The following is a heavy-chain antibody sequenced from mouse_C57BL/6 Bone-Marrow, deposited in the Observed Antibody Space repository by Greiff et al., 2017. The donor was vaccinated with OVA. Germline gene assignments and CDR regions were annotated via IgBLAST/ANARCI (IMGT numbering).Heavy chain of an antibody. CDR2: INPNTGGT. D-gene: IGHD1-1*01. CDR3: ARPDYGSSYVFYWYFDV. V-gene: IGHV1-18*01. J-gene: IGHJ1*03. CDR1: GYTFTDYN. Sequence: EVQLKESGPELVKPGASVKIPCKASGYTFTDYNMDWVKQSHGKSLEWIGDINPNTGGTIYNQKFKGPATLTVDKSSSTAYMELRSLTSEDTAVYYCARPDYGSSYVFYWYFDVWGTGTTVTVSS.